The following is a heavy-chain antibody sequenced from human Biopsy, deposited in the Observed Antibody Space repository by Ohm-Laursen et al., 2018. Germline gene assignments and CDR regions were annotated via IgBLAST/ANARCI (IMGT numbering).Heavy chain of an antibody. J-gene: IGHJ4*02. Sequence: LSLTCSVSGGSISSYYWNWIRQPPGKGLEWIGYIYYSGTTDYSPSVKSRVTISIDKSKNQFFLKLSSVTAEDTAVYYCARDDAVTVIRGLYYWGQGALVTVSS. CDR1: GGSISSYY. V-gene: IGHV4-59*01. D-gene: IGHD2-21*02. CDR3: ARDDAVTVIRGLYY. CDR2: IYYSGTT.